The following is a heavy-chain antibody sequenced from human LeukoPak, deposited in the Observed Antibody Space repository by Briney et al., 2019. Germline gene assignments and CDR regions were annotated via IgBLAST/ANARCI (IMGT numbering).Heavy chain of an antibody. V-gene: IGHV3-23*01. CDR1: GFTFSSYA. Sequence: QSGGSLRLSCAASGFTFSSYAMSWVRQAPGKGLEWVSAISGSGGSTYYADSVKGRFTISRDNSKNTLYLQMNSLRAKDTAVYYCAKRTIRGLVQWFDPWGQGTLVTVSS. CDR2: ISGSGGST. D-gene: IGHD6-6*01. CDR3: AKRTIRGLVQWFDP. J-gene: IGHJ5*02.